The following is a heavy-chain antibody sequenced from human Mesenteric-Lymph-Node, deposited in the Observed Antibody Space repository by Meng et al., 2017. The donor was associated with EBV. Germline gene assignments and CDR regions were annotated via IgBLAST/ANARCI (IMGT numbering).Heavy chain of an antibody. D-gene: IGHD2-21*02. V-gene: IGHV4-30-2*01. Sequence: QLQLQESGSELVKPSXXLSLTCXVSGTSIGSGGSSWSWIRQPPGKGLEWIGYSIHTGNTFYNPSLQSRVTISLDRSKNQFSLRLNSVTAADTALYYCARARPYCGGDCYYFASWGQGTLVTVSS. J-gene: IGHJ4*02. CDR3: ARARPYCGGDCYYFAS. CDR2: SIHTGNT. CDR1: GTSIGSGGSS.